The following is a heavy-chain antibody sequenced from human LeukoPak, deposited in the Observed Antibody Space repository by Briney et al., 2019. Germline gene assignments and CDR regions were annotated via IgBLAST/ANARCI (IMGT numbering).Heavy chain of an antibody. CDR3: ARGTAITAGIDF. CDR2: INPEGAST. CDR1: GFAFSTYW. V-gene: IGHV3-74*01. D-gene: IGHD6-19*01. Sequence: GGSLRLSCTASGFAFSTYWMFWVRQAPGKGLVWVSQINPEGASTTYGDPAKGRFTASRDNAKNALHLQMNSLRVDDTAVYYCARGTAITAGIDFWGQGTLATVSS. J-gene: IGHJ4*02.